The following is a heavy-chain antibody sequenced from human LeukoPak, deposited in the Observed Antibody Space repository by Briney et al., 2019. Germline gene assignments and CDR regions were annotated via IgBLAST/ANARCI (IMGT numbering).Heavy chain of an antibody. CDR2: ISGSGGST. D-gene: IGHD4-17*01. V-gene: IGHV3-23*01. J-gene: IGHJ6*02. Sequence: GGSLRLSCAASGFTFSSYAMSWVRQAPGKGLEWVSAISGSGGSTYYADSVKGRFTISRDNSKNTLYLQMNSLRAEDTALYYCAKDRDGDNYYYYGMDVWGQGTTVTVSS. CDR3: AKDRDGDNYYYYGMDV. CDR1: GFTFSSYA.